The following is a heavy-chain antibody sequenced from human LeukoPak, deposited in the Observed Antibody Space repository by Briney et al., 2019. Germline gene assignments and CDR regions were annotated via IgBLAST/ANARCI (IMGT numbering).Heavy chain of an antibody. CDR2: ISYDGSNK. Sequence: GGSLRLSCAASGFTFSSYGMHWVRQAPGKGLEWVAVISYDGSNKHYADSVKGRFTISRGNSKNTLYLQMNSLRAEDTAVYYCATSGYDYDYWGQGTLVTVSS. CDR1: GFTFSSYG. D-gene: IGHD5-12*01. J-gene: IGHJ4*02. CDR3: ATSGYDYDY. V-gene: IGHV3-30*03.